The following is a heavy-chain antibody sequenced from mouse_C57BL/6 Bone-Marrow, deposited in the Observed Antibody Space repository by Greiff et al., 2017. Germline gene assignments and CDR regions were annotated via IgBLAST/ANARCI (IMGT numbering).Heavy chain of an antibody. V-gene: IGHV8-8*01. CDR3: ALRAGGFSLYFDD. CDR1: GFSLSTFGMG. J-gene: IGHJ2*01. D-gene: IGHD4-1*01. CDR2: LWWDGAK. Sequence: VTLKESGPGILQPSQTLSLTCSFSGFSLSTFGMGVGWIRPPSGKGLDWLAHLWWDGAKYYNPSLKSRLSISKDTSKNQVILENTDVDTADTATYYCALRAGGFSLYFDDWGQGTTLTVSS.